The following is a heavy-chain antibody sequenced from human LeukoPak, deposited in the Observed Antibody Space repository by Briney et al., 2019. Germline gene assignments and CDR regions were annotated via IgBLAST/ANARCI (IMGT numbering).Heavy chain of an antibody. CDR3: ARDRIAVAGTEFDY. CDR1: GFTFSSYA. Sequence: GGSLRLSCVASGFTFSSYAMSWVRQAPGKGLEWVSAISGSGGSTYYADSVKGRFTISRDNAKNSLYLQMNSLRAEDTAVYYCARDRIAVAGTEFDYWGQGTLVTVSS. V-gene: IGHV3-23*01. D-gene: IGHD6-19*01. J-gene: IGHJ4*02. CDR2: ISGSGGST.